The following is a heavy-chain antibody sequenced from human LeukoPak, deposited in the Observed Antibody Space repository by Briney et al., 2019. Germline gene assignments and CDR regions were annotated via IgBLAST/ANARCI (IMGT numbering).Heavy chain of an antibody. J-gene: IGHJ5*02. CDR1: GFTFSSYG. CDR3: ARDRDSSSWYNWFEP. Sequence: GRSLRLSCAASGFTFSSYGMHWVRQAPGKGLEWVAVIWYDGSNKYYADSVKGRFTISRDNSKNTLYLQMNSLRAEDTAVYYCARDRDSSSWYNWFEPWGQGTLVTVSS. CDR2: IWYDGSNK. D-gene: IGHD6-13*01. V-gene: IGHV3-33*01.